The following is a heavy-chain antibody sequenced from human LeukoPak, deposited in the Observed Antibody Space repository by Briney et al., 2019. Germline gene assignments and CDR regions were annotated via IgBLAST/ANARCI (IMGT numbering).Heavy chain of an antibody. D-gene: IGHD2-15*01. V-gene: IGHV4-34*01. Sequence: SETLSLTCAVYGGSFSGYYWSWIRQPPGKGLEWIGEINHSGSTNYNPSLKSRVTISVDTSKNQFSLKLSSVTAADTAVNYCARQGDCSGGSCYPYYYYGMDVWGQGTTVTVSS. CDR2: INHSGST. J-gene: IGHJ6*02. CDR1: GGSFSGYY. CDR3: ARQGDCSGGSCYPYYYYGMDV.